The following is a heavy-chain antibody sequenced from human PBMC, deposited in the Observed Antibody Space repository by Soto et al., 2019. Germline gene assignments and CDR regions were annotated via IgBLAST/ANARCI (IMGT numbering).Heavy chain of an antibody. Sequence: QVQLQQWGAGPLRPLETLSLTCGVSGGSFSGYYWAWIRQSPGKGLEWIGEINDRGSINYNPSLKSRVSISVDTSKQHYSLHLRSVTAADTAVYYCARESHDSLTGPPWVWYFDLWGRGTLVTVSS. CDR2: INDRGSI. CDR1: GGSFSGYY. CDR3: ARESHDSLTGPPWVWYFDL. J-gene: IGHJ2*01. D-gene: IGHD3-9*01. V-gene: IGHV4-34*01.